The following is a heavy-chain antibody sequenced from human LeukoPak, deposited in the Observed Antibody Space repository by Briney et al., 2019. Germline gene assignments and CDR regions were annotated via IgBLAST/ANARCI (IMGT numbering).Heavy chain of an antibody. D-gene: IGHD3-10*01. V-gene: IGHV4-34*01. CDR1: GXSFSGYY. J-gene: IGHJ4*02. Sequence: SETLSLTCAVYGXSFSGYYGSWIRQPPGKGLESIGEINHSGSTNYNPSLKSRVTISVDKSKNQFSLKLSSVTAADTAVYYCARHHGSGSYSLYFDYWGQGALVTVSS. CDR3: ARHHGSGSYSLYFDY. CDR2: INHSGST.